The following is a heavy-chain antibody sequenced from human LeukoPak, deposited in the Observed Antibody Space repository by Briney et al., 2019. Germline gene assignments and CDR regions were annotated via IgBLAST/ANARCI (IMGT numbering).Heavy chain of an antibody. Sequence: GGSLRLSCAASGFPFSSYAMSWVRQAPGKGLEWVSGISGGGGSTYYADSVKGRFTISRDSSKNTLFLHMNTLRAEDTAIYYCAKDRTVEASYWYFDLWGRGTLVTASS. CDR1: GFPFSSYA. CDR3: AKDRTVEASYWYFDL. D-gene: IGHD4-23*01. CDR2: ISGGGGST. V-gene: IGHV3-23*01. J-gene: IGHJ2*01.